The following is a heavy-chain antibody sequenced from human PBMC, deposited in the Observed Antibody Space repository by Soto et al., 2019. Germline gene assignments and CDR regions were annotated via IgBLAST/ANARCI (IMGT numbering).Heavy chain of an antibody. CDR3: ARGAALAGKLDL. J-gene: IGHJ4*02. Sequence: EVQLVESGGSLVQPGGSVRLSCEASGFTFTSDSMTWVRQAPGKGLEWVSSISSHGRDIFYADSVKGRFTISRDNAKDSLHLQMNSLTGEDSAVYYCARGAALAGKLDLWGQGTLVTVSS. CDR2: ISSHGRDI. D-gene: IGHD6-19*01. CDR1: GFTFTSDS. V-gene: IGHV3-21*06.